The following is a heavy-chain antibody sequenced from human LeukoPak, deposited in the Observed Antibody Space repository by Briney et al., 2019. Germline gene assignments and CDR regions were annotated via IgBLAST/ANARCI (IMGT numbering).Heavy chain of an antibody. D-gene: IGHD1-26*01. CDR3: ARGGGAGRAFDI. Sequence: PSETLSLTCSVSGGSITSSSCYCAWIRQPPGKGWEWIGSIYYTGGTYYNPSLKSRLTISLGTSKNPFSLKLNSVTAADTAVYYCARGGGAGRAFDIWGQGTMVTVSS. CDR2: IYYTGGT. CDR1: GGSITSSSCY. V-gene: IGHV4-39*01. J-gene: IGHJ3*02.